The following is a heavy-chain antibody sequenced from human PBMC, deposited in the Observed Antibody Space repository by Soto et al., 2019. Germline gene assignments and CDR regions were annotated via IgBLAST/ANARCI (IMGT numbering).Heavy chain of an antibody. CDR3: ARGGYGGLDY. Sequence: AETLSLSCAVYDGSFSVYYWSWIRQPPGKGLEWIGEINHSGSTNYNPSLKSRVTISVDTSKNQFSLKLSSVTAADTAVYYCARGGYGGLDYWGQGTLVTVS. V-gene: IGHV4-34*01. D-gene: IGHD3-10*01. CDR2: INHSGST. CDR1: DGSFSVYY. J-gene: IGHJ4*02.